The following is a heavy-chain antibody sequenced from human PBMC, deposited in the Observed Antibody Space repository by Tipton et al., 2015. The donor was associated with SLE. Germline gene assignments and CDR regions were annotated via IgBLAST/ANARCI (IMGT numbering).Heavy chain of an antibody. Sequence: SLRLSCAASGFTFSSYGMHWVRQAPGKGLEWVAVISYDGSNKYYADSVKGRFTISRDNSKNTLYLQMNSLRAEDTAVYYCARDSSGWYYYYGMDVWGQGTTVTVSS. CDR2: ISYDGSNK. J-gene: IGHJ6*02. CDR1: GFTFSSYG. CDR3: ARDSSGWYYYYGMDV. V-gene: IGHV3-30*03. D-gene: IGHD6-19*01.